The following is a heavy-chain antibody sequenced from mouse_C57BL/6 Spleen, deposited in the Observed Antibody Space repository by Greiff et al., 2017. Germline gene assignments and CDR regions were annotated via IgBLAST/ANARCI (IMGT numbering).Heavy chain of an antibody. CDR2: IDPEDGDT. Sequence: EVQLQPSGAELVRPGASVKLSCTASGFNIKDYYMHWVKQRPEQGLEWIGRIDPEDGDTESAPKFQGKATLTADTSSNTANLHLSSLTSEDTAVYYCTPVYYGYGRWGQGTTLTVSS. CDR1: GFNIKDYY. J-gene: IGHJ2*01. CDR3: TPVYYGYGR. D-gene: IGHD2-2*01. V-gene: IGHV14-1*01.